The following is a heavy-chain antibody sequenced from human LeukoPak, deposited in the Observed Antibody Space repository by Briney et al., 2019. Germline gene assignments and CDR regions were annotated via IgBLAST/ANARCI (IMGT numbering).Heavy chain of an antibody. Sequence: ASVKVSCKASGYTFTGYYMHWVRQAPGQGLEWMGWINPNSGGTNYAQKFQGRVTMTRDTSISTAYMELRSLRSDDTAVYYCARDLNKLVVPAASETWGQGTLVTVSS. V-gene: IGHV1-2*02. CDR1: GYTFTGYY. CDR3: ARDLNKLVVPAASET. CDR2: INPNSGGT. J-gene: IGHJ5*02. D-gene: IGHD2-2*01.